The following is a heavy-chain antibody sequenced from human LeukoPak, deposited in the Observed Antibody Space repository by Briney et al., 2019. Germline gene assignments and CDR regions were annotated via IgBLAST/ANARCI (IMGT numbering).Heavy chain of an antibody. CDR2: IWYDGSNK. CDR3: AKIRFLEEGVFDI. V-gene: IGHV3-33*06. CDR1: GFTFSSYG. Sequence: HPGRSLRLSCAASGFTFSSYGMHWVRQAPGKGLEWVAVIWYDGSNKYYADSVKGRFTISRDNSKNTPYLQMNSLRAEDTAVYYCAKIRFLEEGVFDIWGQGTMVTVSS. D-gene: IGHD3-3*01. J-gene: IGHJ3*02.